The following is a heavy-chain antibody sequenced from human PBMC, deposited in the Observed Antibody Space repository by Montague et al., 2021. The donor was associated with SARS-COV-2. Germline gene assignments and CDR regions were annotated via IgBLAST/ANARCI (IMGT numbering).Heavy chain of an antibody. D-gene: IGHD1-26*01. Sequence: SETLSLTCTVSGGSISSYYWSWIRQPAGKGLEWIGRIYTSGSTNYNPSLKSRVTMSVDTSQNQFSLKLSSVTAADTAVYYCARDRGYRGGYVHPYNWFDPWGQGTLVTVPS. J-gene: IGHJ5*02. CDR2: IYTSGST. V-gene: IGHV4-4*07. CDR3: ARDRGYRGGYVHPYNWFDP. CDR1: GGSISSYY.